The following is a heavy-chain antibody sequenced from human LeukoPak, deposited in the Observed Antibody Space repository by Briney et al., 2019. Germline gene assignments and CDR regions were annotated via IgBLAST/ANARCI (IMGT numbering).Heavy chain of an antibody. J-gene: IGHJ4*02. Sequence: SETLSLTCTVSGSSISNGYYWGFFRQPPGKGLEWIGIIHHSGSTYYNSSHKSRATISIDTSKNQFSLKLNSVTAADTAVYYCATEGYGVSYWGQGTLVTVSS. CDR1: GSSISNGYY. D-gene: IGHD4-17*01. CDR3: ATEGYGVSY. CDR2: IHHSGST. V-gene: IGHV4-38-2*02.